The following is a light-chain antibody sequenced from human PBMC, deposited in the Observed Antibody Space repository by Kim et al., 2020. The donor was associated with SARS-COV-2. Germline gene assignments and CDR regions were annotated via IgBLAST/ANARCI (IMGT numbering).Light chain of an antibody. CDR2: DAS. V-gene: IGKV3-20*01. Sequence: SPGERATLSCRASQSVSSRYFAWYQQKPGQAPRLLIYDASDRATGIPDRFSGSGSGTDSTLTISRLEPEDSAVYYCQQYGSSPLTFGQGTKVDIK. CDR1: QSVSSRY. CDR3: QQYGSSPLT. J-gene: IGKJ1*01.